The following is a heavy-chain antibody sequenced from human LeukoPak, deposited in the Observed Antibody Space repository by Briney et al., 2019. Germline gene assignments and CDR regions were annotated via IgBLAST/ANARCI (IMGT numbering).Heavy chain of an antibody. J-gene: IGHJ4*02. CDR2: ISGSGGRT. CDR1: GFTFTSYA. Sequence: GGSLRLSCAASGFTFTSYAMSWVRQAPGKGLEWVSGISGSGGRTLYADSVKGRSTISRDSSKNTLYLQMSSLRAEDTAVYYCVKVSSGSYSYYFDYWGQGTLVTVSS. CDR3: VKVSSGSYSYYFDY. D-gene: IGHD1-26*01. V-gene: IGHV3-23*01.